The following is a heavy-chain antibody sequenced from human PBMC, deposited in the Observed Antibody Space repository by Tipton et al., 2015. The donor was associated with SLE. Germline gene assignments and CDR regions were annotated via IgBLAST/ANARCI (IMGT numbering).Heavy chain of an antibody. J-gene: IGHJ4*02. CDR1: GGTFSSYA. D-gene: IGHD6-19*01. V-gene: IGHV1-18*01. CDR2: ISGYNGNT. CDR3: ARGTSGYSSGWRPFDY. Sequence: QLVQSGAEVKKPGSSVKVSCKASGGTFSSYAINWVRQAPGQGLEWMGWISGYNGNTNYAQKVQGRVTMTTDTSTSTAYMELRSLRSDDTAVYYCARGTSGYSSGWRPFDYWGQGTLVTVSS.